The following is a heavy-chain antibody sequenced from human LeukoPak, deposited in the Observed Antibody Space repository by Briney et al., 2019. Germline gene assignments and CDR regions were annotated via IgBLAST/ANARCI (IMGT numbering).Heavy chain of an antibody. CDR2: IYYSGST. V-gene: IGHV4-31*03. D-gene: IGHD5-18*01. CDR3: AGESPHPHTAMVYYYFDY. CDR1: GVSISSGGYY. Sequence: SETLSLTCTVSGVSISSGGYYWSWIRQHPGKGLEWIGYIYYSGSTYYNPSLKSRVTISVDTSKNQFSLKLSSVTAADTAVYYCAGESPHPHTAMVYYYFDYWGQGTLVTVSS. J-gene: IGHJ4*02.